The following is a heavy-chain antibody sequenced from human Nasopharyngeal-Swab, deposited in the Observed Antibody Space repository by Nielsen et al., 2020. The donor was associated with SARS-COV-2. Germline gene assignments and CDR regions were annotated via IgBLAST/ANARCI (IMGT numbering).Heavy chain of an antibody. CDR2: IRAYNGNT. J-gene: IGHJ4*02. Sequence: AAVKVACKATGFTFTSYGIGWVRKAPGQGVEWMGWIRAYNGNTTYAQKLQGRVTMSTATSTSTAYMELRSLRSDDTAVYYCARGRRRYFYYDYVWGSYPVGGYFDYWGQGTLVTVSS. V-gene: IGHV1-18*04. D-gene: IGHD3-16*02. CDR3: ARGRRRYFYYDYVWGSYPVGGYFDY. CDR1: GFTFTSYG.